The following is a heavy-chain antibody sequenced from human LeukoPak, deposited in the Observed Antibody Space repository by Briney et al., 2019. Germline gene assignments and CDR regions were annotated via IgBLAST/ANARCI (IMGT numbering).Heavy chain of an antibody. D-gene: IGHD5-12*01. CDR3: AKIPRLGSSGYYYYYYYMDV. V-gene: IGHV4-39*07. CDR2: IYYSGST. J-gene: IGHJ6*03. Sequence: SETLSLTCTVSGGSISSTSYYWGWIRQPPGKGLEWIGNIYYSGSTYYNPSLKSRVTISVDTSKNQFSLKVTSVTAADTAVYYCAKIPRLGSSGYYYYYYYMDVWGRGTTVTVSS. CDR1: GGSISSTSYY.